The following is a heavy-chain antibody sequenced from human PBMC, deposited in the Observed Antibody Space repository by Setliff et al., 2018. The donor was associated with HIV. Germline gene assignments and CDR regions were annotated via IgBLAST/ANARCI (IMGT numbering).Heavy chain of an antibody. Sequence: PSETLSLTCAVSDYSISSGSYWGWIRQPPGKGLEWIGSIYHSGNTYYNPSLKSRVTLSVDTSKNQFSLKLSSVTAADTAVYYCASSSPGYYDILTGYYEGYYFDYWGQGTLVTVSS. J-gene: IGHJ4*02. D-gene: IGHD3-9*01. V-gene: IGHV4-38-2*01. CDR2: IYHSGNT. CDR1: DYSISSGSY. CDR3: ASSSPGYYDILTGYYEGYYFDY.